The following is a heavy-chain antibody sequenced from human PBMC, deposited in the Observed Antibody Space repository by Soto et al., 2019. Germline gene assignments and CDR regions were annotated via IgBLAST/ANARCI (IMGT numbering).Heavy chain of an antibody. V-gene: IGHV4-31*03. CDR1: GGSISSGGYY. Sequence: QVQLQESGPGLVKPSQTLSLTCTVSGGSISSGGYYWYWIRQHPGKGLEWIGYIYYSGTTYYNPSFTSRFTISVDSSKNQFSLKLSSVTAADTAVYYCAASCVACGGFNYYGMDVWGQGTTVTVSS. CDR2: IYYSGTT. J-gene: IGHJ6*02. D-gene: IGHD2-21*01. CDR3: AASCVACGGFNYYGMDV.